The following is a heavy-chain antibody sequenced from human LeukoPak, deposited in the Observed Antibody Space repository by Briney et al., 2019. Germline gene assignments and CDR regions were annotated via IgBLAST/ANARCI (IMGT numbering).Heavy chain of an antibody. Sequence: GGSLRLSCAASGFTFSSYEMNWVRQAPGKGLEWVSYISSSGSTIYYADSVKGRFTISRDNAKNSPYLQMNSLRAEDTAVYYCARELYYYGSDYYYYGMDVWGQGTTVTVSS. D-gene: IGHD3-22*01. V-gene: IGHV3-48*03. CDR1: GFTFSSYE. J-gene: IGHJ6*02. CDR3: ARELYYYGSDYYYYGMDV. CDR2: ISSSGSTI.